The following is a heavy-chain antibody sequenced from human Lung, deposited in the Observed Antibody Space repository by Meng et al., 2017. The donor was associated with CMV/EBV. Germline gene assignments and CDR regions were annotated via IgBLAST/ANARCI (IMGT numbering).Heavy chain of an antibody. Sequence: GEXXTISCAASGFTFDDYTMHWVRQAPGKGLEWVSLISWDGGSTYYADSVKGRFTISRDNSKNSLYLQMNSLRTEDTALYYCAKAGHVDTSSGMDVWGQGTXVTVSS. CDR2: ISWDGGST. CDR3: AKAGHVDTSSGMDV. V-gene: IGHV3-43*01. CDR1: GFTFDDYT. J-gene: IGHJ6*02. D-gene: IGHD5-18*01.